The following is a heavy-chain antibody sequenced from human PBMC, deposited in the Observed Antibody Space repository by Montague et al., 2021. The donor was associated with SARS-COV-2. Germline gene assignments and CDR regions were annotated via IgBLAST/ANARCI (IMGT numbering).Heavy chain of an antibody. CDR1: GGSISSYY. CDR2: ISYSGST. CDR3: ANFGRTQLLFRTLYYGMDV. J-gene: IGHJ6*02. D-gene: IGHD2-2*01. Sequence: SETLSLTCTVSGGSISSYYWSWIRQPPGRGVQWIGYISYSGSTNYNPSLKSRVTISVDTSKNHFTLRLSSVTAADTAVYCCANFGRTQLLFRTLYYGMDVWGQGTTVTVSS. V-gene: IGHV4-59*01.